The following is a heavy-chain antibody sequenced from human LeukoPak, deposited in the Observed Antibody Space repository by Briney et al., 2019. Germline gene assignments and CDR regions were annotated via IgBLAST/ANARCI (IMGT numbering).Heavy chain of an antibody. CDR3: VRDHDWSFDL. Sequence: GRSLRLSCAASGFTFSSYGMHWVRQAPGKGLEWVAVISYDGSNKYYADSVKGRFTISRDNSKNTLYLQMNSLRDEDTAVYYCVRDHDWSFDLWGQGALVTVSS. CDR1: GFTFSSYG. V-gene: IGHV3-30*03. CDR2: ISYDGSNK. J-gene: IGHJ4*02. D-gene: IGHD1-1*01.